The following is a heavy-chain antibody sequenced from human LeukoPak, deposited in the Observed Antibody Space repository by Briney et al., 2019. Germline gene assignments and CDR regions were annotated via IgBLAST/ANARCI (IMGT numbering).Heavy chain of an antibody. Sequence: PGGSLRLSCAASGFTFSSYAMHWVRQAPGKGLEWVAVISYDGSNKSYADSVKGRFTISRDNSKNTLYLQMNSLRAEDTAVYYCARDGSSWYNLDYWGQGTLVTVSS. CDR3: ARDGSSWYNLDY. CDR1: GFTFSSYA. CDR2: ISYDGSNK. J-gene: IGHJ4*02. D-gene: IGHD6-13*01. V-gene: IGHV3-30-3*01.